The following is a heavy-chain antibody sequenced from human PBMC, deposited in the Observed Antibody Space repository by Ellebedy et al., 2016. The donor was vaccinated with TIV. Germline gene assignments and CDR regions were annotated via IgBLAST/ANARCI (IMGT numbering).Heavy chain of an antibody. CDR1: GFTFSIYG. CDR2: INANGDYT. V-gene: IGHV3-23*01. D-gene: IGHD3-16*01. J-gene: IGHJ4*02. CDR3: AKRASTPYGAVDY. Sequence: GESLKISCAVSGFTFSIYGMSWVRQAPGKGLEWVSTINANGDYTYYADLVQGRFTISRDNSKNTPYLQMNTLRADDTAVYYCAKRASTPYGAVDYWGQGVLVTVSS.